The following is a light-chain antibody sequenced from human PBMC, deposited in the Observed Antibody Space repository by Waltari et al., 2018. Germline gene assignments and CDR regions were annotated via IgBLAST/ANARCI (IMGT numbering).Light chain of an antibody. CDR2: GAS. J-gene: IGKJ1*01. V-gene: IGKV1-39*01. CDR3: QQSHSIPWT. Sequence: DIQITKPPPALSASVGDRVPIPCRSSQSISNYLNWYQQKPGKAPKLLIYGASSLQRRVPSRFSGSGLGTHFTLAISSLQPEDFATYFCQQSHSIPWTFGLGTKVEIK. CDR1: QSISNY.